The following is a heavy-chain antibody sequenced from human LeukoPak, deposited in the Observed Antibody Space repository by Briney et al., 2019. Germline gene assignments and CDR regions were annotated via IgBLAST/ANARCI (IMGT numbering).Heavy chain of an antibody. D-gene: IGHD2-2*01. V-gene: IGHV5-51*01. CDR3: ARHLGGGPAATPFDY. CDR1: GYSFTGYW. CDR2: IYPGDSDT. Sequence: GESLKISCKGFGYSFTGYWIGWVRQMPGKGLEWMGIIYPGDSDTRYSPSFQGQVTISADKSISTAYLQCSSLKASDTAMYFCARHLGGGPAATPFDYWGQGTLVTVSS. J-gene: IGHJ4*02.